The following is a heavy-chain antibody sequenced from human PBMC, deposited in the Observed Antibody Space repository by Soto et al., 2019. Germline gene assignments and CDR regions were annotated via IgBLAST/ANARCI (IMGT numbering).Heavy chain of an antibody. V-gene: IGHV1-18*04. CDR3: ARDSSGWYGSWFDP. CDR2: ISAYNGNT. J-gene: IGHJ5*02. CDR1: GYTFTSYG. Sequence: ASVKVSCKASGYTFTSYGISWVRQAPGQGLEWMGWISAYNGNTNYAQKLQGRVTMTTDTSTSTAYMELRSLRSGDTAVYYCARDSSGWYGSWFDPWGQGTLVTVSS. D-gene: IGHD6-19*01.